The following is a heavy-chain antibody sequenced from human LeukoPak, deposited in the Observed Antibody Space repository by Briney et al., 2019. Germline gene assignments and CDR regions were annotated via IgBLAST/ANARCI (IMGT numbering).Heavy chain of an antibody. CDR2: ISYDGSNK. CDR1: GFTFSSYG. V-gene: IGHV3-30*03. CDR3: AVSSWGPH. J-gene: IGHJ4*02. D-gene: IGHD6-13*01. Sequence: PGRSLRLSCAASGFTFSSYGMHWVRQAPGKGLEWVAVISYDGSNKYYADSVKGRFTISRDNSKNTLYQQMNSLRAEDTAVYYCAVSSWGPHWGQGTLVTVSS.